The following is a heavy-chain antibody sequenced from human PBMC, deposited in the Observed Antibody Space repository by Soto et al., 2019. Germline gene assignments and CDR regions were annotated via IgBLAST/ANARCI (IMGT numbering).Heavy chain of an antibody. CDR2: INHSGNT. D-gene: IGHD6-13*01. CDR1: GGSFSGYY. CDR3: ASLRSRWNIDY. J-gene: IGHJ4*02. V-gene: IGHV4-34*01. Sequence: PSETLSLTCAVYGGSFSGYYWSWIRQPPGKGLEWIGEINHSGNTNYNPSLKSRLFTSLDTSKNQFSLQLTSVTAADTAVYYCASLRSRWNIDYWGQGTLVTVSS.